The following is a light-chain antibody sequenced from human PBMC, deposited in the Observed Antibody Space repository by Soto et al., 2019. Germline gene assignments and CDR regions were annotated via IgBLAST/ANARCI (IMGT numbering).Light chain of an antibody. CDR3: LQLKSYPIT. Sequence: DIQLTQSPSFLSASVGDRVTITCRASQGLSSDLAWYQQKPGKAPKLLIYAASTLQSGVPSRFSGSGSGTEFTLTISSLQPEDCATYYFLQLKSYPITFGQGTRLEIK. V-gene: IGKV1-9*01. CDR2: AAS. J-gene: IGKJ5*01. CDR1: QGLSSD.